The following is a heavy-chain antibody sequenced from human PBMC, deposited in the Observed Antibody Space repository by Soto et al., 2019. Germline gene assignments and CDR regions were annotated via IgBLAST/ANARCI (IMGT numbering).Heavy chain of an antibody. V-gene: IGHV1-18*01. D-gene: IGHD5-12*01. CDR2: LNANNGNT. J-gene: IGHJ6*02. Sequence: QLQLVQSGAEVKKPGASVTVSCKASGYSFSSYGISWVRQAPGQGLEWMGWLNANNGNTNYAEKFQGRVTMTRDTXXSTAFMELRSLRSDDTAVYYCARKDGYFAVYAMDVWGQGTTVTVSS. CDR3: ARKDGYFAVYAMDV. CDR1: GYSFSSYG.